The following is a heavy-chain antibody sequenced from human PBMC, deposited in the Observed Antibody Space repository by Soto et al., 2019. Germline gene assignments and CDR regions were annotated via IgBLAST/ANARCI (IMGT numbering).Heavy chain of an antibody. Sequence: GGSLRLSGAASGFTVSSYWMSWVRQAPGKGLEWVANIKQDGSEKYYVDSVKGRFTIPRDNAKNSLYLQMNSLRAEDTAVYYCARVPGGSGYYYRFDPWGQGTLVTVSS. D-gene: IGHD3-22*01. CDR2: IKQDGSEK. V-gene: IGHV3-7*01. CDR1: GFTVSSYW. CDR3: ARVPGGSGYYYRFDP. J-gene: IGHJ5*02.